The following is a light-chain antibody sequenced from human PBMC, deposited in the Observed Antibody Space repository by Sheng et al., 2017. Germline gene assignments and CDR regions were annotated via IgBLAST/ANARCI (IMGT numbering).Light chain of an antibody. V-gene: IGKV1-27*01. Sequence: DIQMTQYPSSLSASVGDRVTITCRASQGISNYLAWYQQEPGKVPKLLIYAASTLQSGAPSRFSGSGSGTDFTLTISSLQPEDVATYFCQRYDGVPRTFGQGTKVEIK. CDR1: QGISNY. J-gene: IGKJ1*01. CDR3: QRYDGVPRT. CDR2: AAS.